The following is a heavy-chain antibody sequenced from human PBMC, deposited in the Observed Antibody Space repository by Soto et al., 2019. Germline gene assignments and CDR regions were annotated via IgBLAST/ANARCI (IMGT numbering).Heavy chain of an antibody. CDR3: ARHSTVNYYDRYTFVY. D-gene: IGHD3-22*01. J-gene: IGHJ4*02. Sequence: SETLSLTCTVSGGSISSSSYYWGWIRQPPGKGLEWIGSIYYSGSTYYNPSLKSRVTISVDTSKNQFSLKLSSVTAADTAVYYCARHSTVNYYDRYTFVYWGQGTLVTVSS. CDR2: IYYSGST. V-gene: IGHV4-39*01. CDR1: GGSISSSSYY.